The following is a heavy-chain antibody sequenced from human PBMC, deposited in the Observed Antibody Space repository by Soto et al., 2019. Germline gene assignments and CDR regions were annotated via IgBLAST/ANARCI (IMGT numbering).Heavy chain of an antibody. CDR1: GYDFSACD. Sequence: ASVKVSCKTSGYDFSACDINWVRQASGQGLEWMGCMNPINGATGSGRSFQGRVSMARNTARGTAYLELTSLRSDDTAVYYCGRGPSPRAPSGGTPYFYAMDVWG. V-gene: IGHV1-8*02. J-gene: IGHJ6*02. CDR3: GRGPSPRAPSGGTPYFYAMDV. D-gene: IGHD2-15*01. CDR2: MNPINGAT.